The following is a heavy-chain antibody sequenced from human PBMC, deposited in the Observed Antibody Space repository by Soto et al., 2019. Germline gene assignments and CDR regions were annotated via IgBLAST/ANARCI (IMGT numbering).Heavy chain of an antibody. CDR2: IYYSGST. Sequence: PSETLSLTCTVSGGSISSSSYYWGWIRQPPGKGLEWIGSIYYSGSTYYNPSLKSRVTISVDTSKNQFSLKLSSVTAADTAVYYCARSTTVTREWFDPWGQGTLVTVSS. CDR1: GGSISSSSYY. D-gene: IGHD4-17*01. J-gene: IGHJ5*02. V-gene: IGHV4-39*01. CDR3: ARSTTVTREWFDP.